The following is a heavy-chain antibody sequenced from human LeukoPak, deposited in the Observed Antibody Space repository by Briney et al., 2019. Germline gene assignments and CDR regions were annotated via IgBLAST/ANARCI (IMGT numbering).Heavy chain of an antibody. D-gene: IGHD6-13*01. CDR1: GGSISSGGYS. CDR2: IYHSGST. CDR3: ARWGIAAAGRYFQH. Sequence: SQTLSLTCAVSGGSISSGGYSWSWIRQPPGKGLEWIGYIYHSGSTYYNPSLKSRVTISVDTSKNQFSLKLSSVTAADTAVYYCARWGIAAAGRYFQHWGQGTLVTVSS. J-gene: IGHJ1*01. V-gene: IGHV4-30-2*02.